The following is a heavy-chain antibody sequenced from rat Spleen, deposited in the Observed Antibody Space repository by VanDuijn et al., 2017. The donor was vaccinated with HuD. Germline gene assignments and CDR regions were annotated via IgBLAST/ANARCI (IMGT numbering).Heavy chain of an antibody. CDR2: IWDDGTT. CDR3: TCDGYY. CDR1: GFSLTSPS. V-gene: IGHV2-1*01. D-gene: IGHD1-12*03. J-gene: IGHJ2*01. Sequence: QVQLKESGPGLVQPSQTLSLTCTVPGFSLTSPSVHWVRQPPGKGLEWMGGIWDDGTTDYNSALKSRLSISKDTSKSQVFLKMNSLQIDDTAIYFCTCDGYYWGQGVMVTVSS.